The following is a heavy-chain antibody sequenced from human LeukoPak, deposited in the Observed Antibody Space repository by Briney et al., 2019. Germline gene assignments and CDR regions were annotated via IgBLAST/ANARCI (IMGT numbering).Heavy chain of an antibody. V-gene: IGHV3-48*04. J-gene: IGHJ5*02. CDR3: ARERGYCSSTSCYHWFDP. Sequence: PGGSLRLSCAASGFTFSSYSMNWVRQAPGKGLEWVSYISSSSTIYYADSVKGRFTISRDNAKNSLYLQMNSLRAEDTAVYYCARERGYCSSTSCYHWFDPWGQGTLVTVSS. CDR1: GFTFSSYS. CDR2: ISSSSTI. D-gene: IGHD2-2*01.